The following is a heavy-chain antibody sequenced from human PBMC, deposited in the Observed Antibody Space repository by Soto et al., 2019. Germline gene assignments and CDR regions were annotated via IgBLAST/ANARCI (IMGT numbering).Heavy chain of an antibody. Sequence: GRSLRLSCAASGFTFNIYGMHWVRHAPDKGLEWVALISYDGSNQYYADSVKGRFTISRDNSKNTRFLQMNSLRADDTAVYYCAKDQASGQGSFDSWGQGTLVTVS. CDR3: AKDQASGQGSFDS. CDR2: ISYDGSNQ. V-gene: IGHV3-30*18. J-gene: IGHJ4*02. CDR1: GFTFNIYG.